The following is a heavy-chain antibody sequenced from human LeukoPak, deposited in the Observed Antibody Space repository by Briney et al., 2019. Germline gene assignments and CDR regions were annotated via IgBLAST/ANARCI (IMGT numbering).Heavy chain of an antibody. CDR2: IYYSGST. J-gene: IGHJ4*02. CDR1: GGSISSGGYY. V-gene: IGHV4-31*03. CDR3: ARGHNWNDVDYFDY. D-gene: IGHD1-20*01. Sequence: PSQTLSLTCTVSGGSISSGGYYWSWIRQHPGKGLEWIGYIYYSGSTYYNPSLKSRVTISVDTSKNQFSLKLSSVTAADTAVYYCARGHNWNDVDYFDYWGQGTLVTVSS.